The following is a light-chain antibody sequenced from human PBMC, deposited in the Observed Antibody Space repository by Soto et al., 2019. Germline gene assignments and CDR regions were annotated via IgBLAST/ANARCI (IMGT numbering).Light chain of an antibody. CDR2: GAS. J-gene: IGKJ5*01. Sequence: EIVLTQSPSTLSLSPGERATLSCRASQSVSSYLAWYQQKPGQAPRLLIYGASNRATGIPDRFSGSGSGTDFTLTISRLEPEDFAVYYCQQYGSSQSITFGQGTRLEIK. CDR3: QQYGSSQSIT. CDR1: QSVSSY. V-gene: IGKV3-20*01.